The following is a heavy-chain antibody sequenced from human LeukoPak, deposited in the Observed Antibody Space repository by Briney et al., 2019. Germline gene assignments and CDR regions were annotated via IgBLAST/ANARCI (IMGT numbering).Heavy chain of an antibody. V-gene: IGHV3-21*01. CDR2: ISSSSSYI. D-gene: IGHD3-22*01. CDR3: ARDGMIVDGFDY. CDR1: GFTFGDYI. Sequence: GRSLRLSCTASGFTFGDYIMSWFRQAPGKGLEWVSSISSSSSYIYYADSVKGRFTISRDNAKNSLYLQMNSLRAEDTAVYYCARDGMIVDGFDYWGQGTLVTVSS. J-gene: IGHJ4*02.